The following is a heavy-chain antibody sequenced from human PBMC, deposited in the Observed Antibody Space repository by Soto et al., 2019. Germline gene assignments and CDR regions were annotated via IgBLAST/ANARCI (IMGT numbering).Heavy chain of an antibody. CDR3: ARDGVGYFDY. CDR2: ISAENGNT. CDR1: GYTFTGYG. Sequence: QGQLVQSGAEVKKPGASVKVSCKASGYTFTGYGISWVRQAPGQWLEWMGWISAENGNTNYAQKLQGRVIMNTDTSPSSAYMAPRSLRADDKAVYYCARDGVGYFDYWGQGTLVTVSS. J-gene: IGHJ4*02. D-gene: IGHD2-15*01. V-gene: IGHV1-18*01.